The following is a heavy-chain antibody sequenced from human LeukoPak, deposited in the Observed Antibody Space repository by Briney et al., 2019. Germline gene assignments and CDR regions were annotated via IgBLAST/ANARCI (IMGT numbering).Heavy chain of an antibody. D-gene: IGHD4-11*01. CDR2: ISYDGSNK. J-gene: IGHJ4*02. Sequence: PGGSLRPSCAASGFTFSSYGMHWVRQAPGKGLEWVAVISYDGSNKYYADSVKGRFTISRDNSKNTLYLQMNSLRAEDTAVYYCAKAPSGYSKNYYFDYWGQGTLVTVSS. CDR3: AKAPSGYSKNYYFDY. CDR1: GFTFSSYG. V-gene: IGHV3-30*18.